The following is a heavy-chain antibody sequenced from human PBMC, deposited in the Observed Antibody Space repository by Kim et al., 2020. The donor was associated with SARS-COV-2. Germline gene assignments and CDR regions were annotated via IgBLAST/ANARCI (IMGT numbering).Heavy chain of an antibody. J-gene: IGHJ6*02. D-gene: IGHD3-22*01. CDR1: GFTFSGYY. CDR3: ARGSYYDSSGYYYVWYYYYYGMDV. V-gene: IGHV3-11*01. Sequence: GGSLRLSCAASGFTFSGYYMSWIRQAPGKGLEWVSDISSSGSTIYYADSVKGRFTISRDNSKNSLYLQMNSLRAEDTAVYYCARGSYYDSSGYYYVWYYYYYGMDVWGQGTTVTVSS. CDR2: ISSSGSTI.